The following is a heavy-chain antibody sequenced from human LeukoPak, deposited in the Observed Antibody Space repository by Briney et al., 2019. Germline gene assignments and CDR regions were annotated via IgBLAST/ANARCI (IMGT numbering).Heavy chain of an antibody. J-gene: IGHJ5*02. CDR1: GFSFSTYS. V-gene: IGHV3-48*01. CDR2: TSSSSGTI. CDR3: ASRSSAWYNEHNWFDP. D-gene: IGHD6-19*01. Sequence: GGSLRLSCAASGFSFSTYSMLWPRQAPGKGVECISYTSSSSGTIFYADSVKGRFTISRDNAKNLLYLQMNSLRAEDTAVYYCASRSSAWYNEHNWFDPWGQGTLVTVSS.